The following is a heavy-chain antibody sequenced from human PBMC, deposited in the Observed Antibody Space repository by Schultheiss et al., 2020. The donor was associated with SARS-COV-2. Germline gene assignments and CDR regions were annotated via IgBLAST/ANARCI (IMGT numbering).Heavy chain of an antibody. V-gene: IGHV4-30-2*01. J-gene: IGHJ4*02. Sequence: SETLSLTCAVSGGSISSGGYSWSWIRQPPGKGLEWIGYIYHSGSTYYNPSLKSRVTISVDRSKNQFSLKLSSVTAADTAVYYCARDRYDYSNQYYFDYWGQGTLVTVSS. CDR1: GGSISSGGYS. CDR3: ARDRYDYSNQYYFDY. CDR2: IYHSGST. D-gene: IGHD4-11*01.